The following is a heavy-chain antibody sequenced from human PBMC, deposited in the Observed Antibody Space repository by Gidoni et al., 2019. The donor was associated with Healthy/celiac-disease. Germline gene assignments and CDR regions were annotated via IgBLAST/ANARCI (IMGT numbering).Heavy chain of an antibody. CDR2: IYYSGST. Sequence: VQLQESGPGLVKPSQTLSLTCPVSGGSISSGGYYWSWIRQQPGKGLEVSGYIYYSGSTYYNPALKRRVTISVDTSKNQVSLKRSSVTAADTAVYYCARDTGSYFYGMDVWGQGTTVTVSS. CDR1: GGSISSGGYY. J-gene: IGHJ6*02. V-gene: IGHV4-31*03. CDR3: ARDTGSYFYGMDV. D-gene: IGHD3-10*01.